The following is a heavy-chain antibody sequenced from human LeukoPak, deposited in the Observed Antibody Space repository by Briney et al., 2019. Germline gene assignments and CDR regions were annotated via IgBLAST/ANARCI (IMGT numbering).Heavy chain of an antibody. CDR1: GGSISSSNW. CDR3: ARLPQDYGDYVLQGYFDL. D-gene: IGHD4-17*01. Sequence: PSGTLSLTCAVSGGSISSSNWWSWVRQPPGKGLEWIGEIYHSGSTNYNPSLKSRVTISVDKSKNQFSLKLSSVTAADTAVYYCARLPQDYGDYVLQGYFDLWGRGTLVTVSS. CDR2: IYHSGST. J-gene: IGHJ2*01. V-gene: IGHV4-4*02.